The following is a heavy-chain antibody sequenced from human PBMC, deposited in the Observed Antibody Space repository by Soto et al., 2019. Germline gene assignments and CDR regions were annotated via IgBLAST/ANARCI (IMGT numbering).Heavy chain of an antibody. CDR2: ISAYNGNT. J-gene: IGHJ5*02. CDR3: ARALTISIVGATSWFDP. V-gene: IGHV1-18*01. CDR1: GYTFTSYG. Sequence: QVPLVQSGAEVKKPGASVKVSCKASGYTFTSYGISWVRQAPGQGLEWMGWISAYNGNTNYAQKLQGRVTMTTDTSTSTAYMELRSLRSDDTAVYYCARALTISIVGATSWFDPWGQGTLVTVSS. D-gene: IGHD1-26*01.